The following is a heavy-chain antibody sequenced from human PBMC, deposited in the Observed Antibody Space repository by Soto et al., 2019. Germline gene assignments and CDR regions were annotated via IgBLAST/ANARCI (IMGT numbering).Heavy chain of an antibody. Sequence: QVQLVQSGAEVKKPGSSVKVSCKAAGGTFRRDAFSWVRQAPGQGLEWMGGILPMFSTGNYAQRFQHRVTITADESTSTVYMELSSLRTEDTAMYYCARDYTTWGQGTLVTVSS. J-gene: IGHJ4*02. CDR3: ARDYTT. CDR1: GGTFRRDA. V-gene: IGHV1-69*01. D-gene: IGHD1-1*01. CDR2: ILPMFSTG.